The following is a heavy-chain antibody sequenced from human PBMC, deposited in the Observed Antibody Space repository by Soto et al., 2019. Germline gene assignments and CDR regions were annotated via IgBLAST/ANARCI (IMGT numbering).Heavy chain of an antibody. CDR2: IYYSGST. D-gene: IGHD3-10*01. CDR3: ARLPIYGSGRIRAYYYYGMDV. CDR1: YGYIGSLSYC. V-gene: IGHV4-39*01. Sequence: SQPMSLRYTVSYGYIGSLSYCRVRISQPPGKGLEWIGSIYYSGSTYYNPSLKSRVTISVDTSKNQFSLKLSSVTAADTAVYYCARLPIYGSGRIRAYYYYGMDVWGQGTTVTVS. J-gene: IGHJ6*02.